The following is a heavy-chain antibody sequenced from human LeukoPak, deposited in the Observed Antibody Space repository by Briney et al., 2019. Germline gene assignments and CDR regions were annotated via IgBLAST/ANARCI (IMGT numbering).Heavy chain of an antibody. CDR3: VKDLGRYRNNCFDY. V-gene: IGHV3-23*01. CDR1: GFTFSAYS. D-gene: IGHD1-26*01. J-gene: IGHJ4*02. Sequence: GGSLRLSCAASGFTFSAYSMNWVRQAPEKGLEWVSTISGSGGGTYYADSVKGRFTISRHDSKNTLYLQMNSLRTEDTAVYYCVKDLGRYRNNCFDYWGQGTLVTVSS. CDR2: ISGSGGGT.